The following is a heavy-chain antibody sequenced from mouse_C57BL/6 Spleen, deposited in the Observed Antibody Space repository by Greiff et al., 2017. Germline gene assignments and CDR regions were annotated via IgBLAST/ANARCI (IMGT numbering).Heavy chain of an antibody. CDR3: TGQTGTDYYAMDY. D-gene: IGHD4-1*01. Sequence: EVKVEESGGGLVQPGGSMKLSCVASGFTFSNYWMNWVRQSPEKGLEWVAQIRLKSDNYATHYAESVKGRFTISRDDSKSSVYLQMNNLRAEDTGIYYCTGQTGTDYYAMDYWGQGTSVTVSS. J-gene: IGHJ4*01. CDR2: IRLKSDNYAT. CDR1: GFTFSNYW. V-gene: IGHV6-3*01.